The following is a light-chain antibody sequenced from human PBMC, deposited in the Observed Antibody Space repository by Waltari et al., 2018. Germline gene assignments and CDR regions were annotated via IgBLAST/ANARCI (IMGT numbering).Light chain of an antibody. Sequence: DIVMTQSPDSLAASLGERATINCKSSQSVLCNSYNNLAWYQQKPGQPPKLLIYWASTRESGVPDRFNGSGSGTDFTLTISSLQAADVAVYYCQQYCSTPWTFGQGTKVEIK. J-gene: IGKJ1*01. CDR1: QSVLCNSYNN. CDR2: WAS. V-gene: IGKV4-1*01. CDR3: QQYCSTPWT.